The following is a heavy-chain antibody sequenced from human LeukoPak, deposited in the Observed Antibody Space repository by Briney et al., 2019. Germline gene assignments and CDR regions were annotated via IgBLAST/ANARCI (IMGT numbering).Heavy chain of an antibody. J-gene: IGHJ3*02. CDR1: GFTFSSYG. Sequence: PGGSLRLSCAASGFTFSSYGMHWVRQAPGKGLEWVSAISGSGGSTYYADSVKGRFTISRDNSKNTLYLQMNSLRGEDTAVYYCAKDPKRWLSDAFDIWGQGTMVTVSS. D-gene: IGHD5-24*01. CDR3: AKDPKRWLSDAFDI. V-gene: IGHV3-23*01. CDR2: ISGSGGST.